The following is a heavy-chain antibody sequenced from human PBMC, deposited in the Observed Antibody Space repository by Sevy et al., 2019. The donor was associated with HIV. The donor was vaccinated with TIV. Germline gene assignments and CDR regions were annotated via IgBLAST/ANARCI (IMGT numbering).Heavy chain of an antibody. CDR3: AKDGTKLGAWYAFDY. D-gene: IGHD1-26*01. V-gene: IGHV3-23*01. J-gene: IGHJ4*02. CDR2: ISGSGGGT. Sequence: GGSLRLSCAASGFTFSSYAMSWVRQAPGKGLEWVSAISGSGGGTYYADSVKGRFTISRDNSKNTLYLQMSSLRAEDTAVYYCAKDGTKLGAWYAFDYWGQGTLVTVSS. CDR1: GFTFSSYA.